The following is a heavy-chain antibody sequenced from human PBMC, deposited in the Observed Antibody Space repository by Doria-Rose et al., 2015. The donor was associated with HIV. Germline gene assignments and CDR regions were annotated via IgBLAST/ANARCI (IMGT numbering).Heavy chain of an antibody. D-gene: IGHD6-13*01. CDR3: ARIKSSRWYHKYYFDF. Sequence: ESGPVLVKPTGTLTLTCTVSGGSLSSPGMGVSWIRQPPGKALEWLANIFSDDERSYKTSLKSRLTISRGTSKSQVVLTMTDMDPVDTATYYCARIKSSRWYHKYYFDFWGQGTLVIVSA. CDR1: GGSLSSPGMG. J-gene: IGHJ4*02. V-gene: IGHV2-26*01. CDR2: IFSDDER.